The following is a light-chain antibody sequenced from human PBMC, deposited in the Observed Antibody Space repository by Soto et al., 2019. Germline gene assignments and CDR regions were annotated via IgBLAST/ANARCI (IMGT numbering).Light chain of an antibody. CDR3: QQYNSWPPIT. J-gene: IGKJ5*01. CDR2: GAS. V-gene: IGKV3-11*01. Sequence: EIVLTQSPATLSLFPGERATLYCRTSQSVGTYLTWYQQKPGQAPRLLIYGASNRATGIPARFSGSGSGTDFTLTISSLQSEDFAVYYCQQYNSWPPITFGQGTRLEIK. CDR1: QSVGTY.